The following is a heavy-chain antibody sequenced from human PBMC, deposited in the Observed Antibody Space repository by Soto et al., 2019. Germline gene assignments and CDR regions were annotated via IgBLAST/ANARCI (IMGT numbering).Heavy chain of an antibody. CDR2: ISGSGGST. D-gene: IGHD3-22*01. CDR3: AKVGPYDSSGSNY. V-gene: IGHV3-23*01. Sequence: PGESLKISCAASGFTFSSYAMSWVRQAPGKGLEWVSAISGSGGSTYYADSVKGRFTISRDNSKNTLYLQMNSLRAEDTAVYYCAKVGPYDSSGSNYWGQGTLVTVSS. J-gene: IGHJ4*02. CDR1: GFTFSSYA.